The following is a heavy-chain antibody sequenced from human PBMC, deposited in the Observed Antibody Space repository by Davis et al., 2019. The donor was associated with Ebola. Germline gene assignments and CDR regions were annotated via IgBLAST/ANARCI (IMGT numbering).Heavy chain of an antibody. D-gene: IGHD5-18*01. CDR2: TYYTSQWHN. V-gene: IGHV6-1*01. J-gene: IGHJ6*02. CDR3: ARGWLRGGMDV. CDR1: EDSVSSSSNGA. Sequence: PSETLSLTCVISEDSVSSSSNGAWNWLRQSPSRGLEWLGRTYYTSQWHNHYAESVRNRVTVNPDTSKNQFSLQLNSVTPEDTALYYCARGWLRGGMDVWGEGTTVTV.